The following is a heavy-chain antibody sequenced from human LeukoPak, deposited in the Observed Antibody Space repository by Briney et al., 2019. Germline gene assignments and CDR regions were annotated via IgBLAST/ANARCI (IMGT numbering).Heavy chain of an antibody. D-gene: IGHD2-2*01. Sequence: SETLSLTCAVYGESFSGYYWSWIRQPPGKGLEWIGEINHSGSTYYNPSLKSRVTISVDTSKNQFSLKLSSVTAADTAVYYCARRAPDIVVVPAAGPRYYSYYMDVWGKGTTVTVSS. J-gene: IGHJ6*03. CDR3: ARRAPDIVVVPAAGPRYYSYYMDV. CDR2: INHSGST. V-gene: IGHV4-34*01. CDR1: GESFSGYY.